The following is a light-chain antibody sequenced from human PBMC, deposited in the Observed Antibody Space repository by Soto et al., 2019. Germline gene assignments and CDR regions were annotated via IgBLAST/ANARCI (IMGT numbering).Light chain of an antibody. CDR2: VTS. V-gene: IGKV3-11*01. J-gene: IGKJ4*01. CDR3: PQRFIWPPT. CDR1: QSVSRY. Sequence: EIGLTQSPATLSLSPGDRATLSCRASQSVSRYLAWYQQKPGQASRLLIHVTSTRATGVPDTFSGSRSGTEFTLTISNLEPEDSAMYYCPQRFIWPPTFGGGTHVEIK.